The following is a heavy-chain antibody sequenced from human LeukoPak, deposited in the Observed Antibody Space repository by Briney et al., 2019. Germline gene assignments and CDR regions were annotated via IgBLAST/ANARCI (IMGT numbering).Heavy chain of an antibody. J-gene: IGHJ4*02. CDR3: APSDYYDSSGYFDY. V-gene: IGHV3-23*01. CDR2: ISGSGGGT. D-gene: IGHD3-22*01. CDR1: GFTFSSYA. Sequence: GGSLRLSCAASGFTFSSYAMSWVRQAPGKGLEWVSRISGSGGGTHYADSVKGRFTISRDNSKNTLYLQMNSLRAEDTAVYYCAPSDYYDSSGYFDYWGQGTLVTVSS.